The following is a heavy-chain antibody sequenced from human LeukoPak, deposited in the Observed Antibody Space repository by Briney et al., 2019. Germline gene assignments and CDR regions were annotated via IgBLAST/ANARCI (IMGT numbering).Heavy chain of an antibody. Sequence: LSLTCTVSGGSISSYYWSWVRQAPGKGLEWVSGISWNSGSIGYADSVKGRFTISRDNAKNSLYLQMNSLRAEDTALYYCAKDILKSSSWFDYWGQGTLVTVSS. CDR2: ISWNSGSI. CDR1: GGSISSYY. J-gene: IGHJ4*02. CDR3: AKDILKSSSWFDY. V-gene: IGHV3-9*01. D-gene: IGHD6-13*01.